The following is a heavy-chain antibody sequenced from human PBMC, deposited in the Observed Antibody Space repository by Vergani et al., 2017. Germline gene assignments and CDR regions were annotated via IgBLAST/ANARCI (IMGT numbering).Heavy chain of an antibody. Sequence: QVQLQESGPGLVKPSQTLSLTCTVSGGSISSGDYYWSWIRQPPGKGLEWIGYIYYSGSTYYNPSLKSRVTISVDTSKNQFSLKLSSVTAADTAVYYCARGGRRYCSSTSCYEFGWFDPWGQGTLFTVSS. V-gene: IGHV4-30-4*08. CDR2: IYYSGST. CDR1: GGSISSGDYY. D-gene: IGHD2-2*01. CDR3: ARGGRRYCSSTSCYEFGWFDP. J-gene: IGHJ5*02.